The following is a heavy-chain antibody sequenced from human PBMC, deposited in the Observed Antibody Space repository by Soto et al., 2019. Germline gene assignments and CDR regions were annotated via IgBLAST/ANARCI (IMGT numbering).Heavy chain of an antibody. Sequence: QVQLVQSGAEVKKPGASVKVSCKASGYTFISYDINRVRQATGQGLEWMGWMNTNTGDTGYVQKFQGRVTMTRNTSINTANLELSSLRADDTAVYFCARGDGYVFDYWGQGTLVTVSS. CDR2: MNTNTGDT. D-gene: IGHD5-12*01. V-gene: IGHV1-8*01. CDR3: ARGDGYVFDY. J-gene: IGHJ4*02. CDR1: GYTFISYD.